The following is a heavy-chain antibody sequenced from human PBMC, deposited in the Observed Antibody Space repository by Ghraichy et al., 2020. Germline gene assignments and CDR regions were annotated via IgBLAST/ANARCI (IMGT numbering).Heavy chain of an antibody. D-gene: IGHD6-13*01. CDR1: GFTFTSYY. CDR2: IDPTDSYT. CDR3: ARQGSTWANKYFDL. J-gene: IGHJ2*01. Sequence: GESLNISCKGSGFTFTSYYISWVRQMPGKGLEWMGNIDPTDSYTNYSPSFRGHVTISADKSISTAYLQWSSLKASDTAIYYCARQGSTWANKYFDLWGRGTLVIVSS. V-gene: IGHV5-10-1*01.